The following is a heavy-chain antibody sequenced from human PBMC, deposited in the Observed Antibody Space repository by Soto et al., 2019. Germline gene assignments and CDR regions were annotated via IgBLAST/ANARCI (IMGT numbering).Heavy chain of an antibody. CDR3: ARVSFETSGFADY. D-gene: IGHD5-12*01. Sequence: QVQFVQSGAEVKKPGASVKVSCKAPGYTFTAYTIHWVRQAPGQSLEWMGWINAANGATKYSEKFQGRVTITRDTSARTAYMDLSSLSSKDTAVYFCARVSFETSGFADYWGQGTLVTVSS. J-gene: IGHJ4*02. CDR2: INAANGAT. V-gene: IGHV1-3*01. CDR1: GYTFTAYT.